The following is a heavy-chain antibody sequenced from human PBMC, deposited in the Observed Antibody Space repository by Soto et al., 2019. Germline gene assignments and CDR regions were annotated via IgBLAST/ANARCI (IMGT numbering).Heavy chain of an antibody. CDR1: GYTFTSYA. Sequence: ASVKVSCKASGYTFTSYAMNWVRQAPGQGLEWMGWINTNTGNPTYAQGFTGRFVFSLDTSVSTAYLQICSLKAEDTAVYYCARARDCSSTRCSGGFDPWGQGTLVTVSS. CDR3: ARARDCSSTRCSGGFDP. CDR2: INTNTGNP. J-gene: IGHJ5*02. D-gene: IGHD2-2*01. V-gene: IGHV7-4-1*01.